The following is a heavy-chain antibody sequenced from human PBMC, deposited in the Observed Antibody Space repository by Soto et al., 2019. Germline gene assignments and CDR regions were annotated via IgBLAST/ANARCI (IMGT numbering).Heavy chain of an antibody. J-gene: IGHJ6*02. V-gene: IGHV3-21*01. CDR3: ARDRPLSYYDFWSGYYMNPVYYGMDV. Sequence: GGSLRLSCAASGFTFSSYSMNWVRQAPGKGLEWVSSISSSSSYIYYADSVKGRFTISRDNAKNSLYLQMNSLRAEDTAVYYCARDRPLSYYDFWSGYYMNPVYYGMDVWGQGTTVTVS. CDR2: ISSSSSYI. D-gene: IGHD3-3*01. CDR1: GFTFSSYS.